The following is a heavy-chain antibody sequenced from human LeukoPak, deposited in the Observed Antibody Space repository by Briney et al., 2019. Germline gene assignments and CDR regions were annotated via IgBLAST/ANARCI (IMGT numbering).Heavy chain of an antibody. Sequence: SETLSLTCIVSGGSISDYYWNWMRQPPGKGLEWIGYIYYSGRTNYNPSLKSRVSISVDTSKNQFSLKLSSVTAADTAVYYCARDPDSSGYYYGQHDAFDIWGQGTMVTVSS. V-gene: IGHV4-59*12. CDR1: GGSISDYY. CDR3: ARDPDSSGYYYGQHDAFDI. J-gene: IGHJ3*02. CDR2: IYYSGRT. D-gene: IGHD3-22*01.